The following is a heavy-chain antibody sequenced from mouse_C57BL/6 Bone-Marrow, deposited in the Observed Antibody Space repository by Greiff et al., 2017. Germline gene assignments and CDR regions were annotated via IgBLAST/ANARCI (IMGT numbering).Heavy chain of an antibody. J-gene: IGHJ3*01. V-gene: IGHV2-2*01. Sequence: VQVVESGPGLVQPSQSLSITCTVSGFSLTSYGVHWVRQSPGKGLEWLGVIWSGGSTDYNAAFISRLSISKDNSKSQVFFKMNSLQADDTAIYYCARTHWDGAWFAYWGQGTLVTVSA. D-gene: IGHD4-1*01. CDR3: ARTHWDGAWFAY. CDR1: GFSLTSYG. CDR2: IWSGGST.